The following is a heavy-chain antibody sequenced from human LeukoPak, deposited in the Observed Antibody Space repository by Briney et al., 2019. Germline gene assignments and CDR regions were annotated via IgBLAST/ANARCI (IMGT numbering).Heavy chain of an antibody. D-gene: IGHD3-22*01. CDR2: IYYSGST. Sequence: PSETLSLTCTVSGGSISSYYWSWIRQPPGKGLEWIGYIYYSGSTNYHPSLKSRVTISVDTSKNQFSLKLSSVTAADTAVYYCARAPIVVEKYYFDYWGQGTLVTVSS. V-gene: IGHV4-59*01. J-gene: IGHJ4*02. CDR1: GGSISSYY. CDR3: ARAPIVVEKYYFDY.